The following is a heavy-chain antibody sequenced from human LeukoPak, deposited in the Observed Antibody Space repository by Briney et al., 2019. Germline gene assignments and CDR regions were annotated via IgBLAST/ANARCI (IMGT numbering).Heavy chain of an antibody. J-gene: IGHJ6*03. Sequence: PGGSLRLSCAASGFTLDDYAMHWVGQAPGKGREWVSGISWNRGSIGYADSVKGRFTISRDNAKNSLYLQMNSLSAEDTAVYYCADLDITMSGRVWGKGPTVTIPS. V-gene: IGHV3-9*01. CDR1: GFTLDDYA. CDR3: ADLDITMSGRV. CDR2: ISWNRGSI. D-gene: IGHD3-22*01.